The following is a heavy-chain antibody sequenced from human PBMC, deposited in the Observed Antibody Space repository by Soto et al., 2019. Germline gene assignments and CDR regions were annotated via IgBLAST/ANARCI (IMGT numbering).Heavy chain of an antibody. D-gene: IGHD2-2*01. J-gene: IGHJ5*02. CDR3: VRGDIVLVPASEGNWFDP. CDR2: INPDAGAT. V-gene: IGHV1-46*01. CDR1: AYSFSTYH. Sequence: ASVNVSCKASAYSFSTYHIHSVRQAPGQGLEWMGLINPDAGATNYAQRFQGRLRLTRDTSTSTVYMELRSLRFDDTAVYYCVRGDIVLVPASEGNWFDPWGQGTLVTVSS.